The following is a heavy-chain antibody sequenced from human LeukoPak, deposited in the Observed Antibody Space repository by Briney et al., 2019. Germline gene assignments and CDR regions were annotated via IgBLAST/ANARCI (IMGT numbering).Heavy chain of an antibody. V-gene: IGHV3-43*01. D-gene: IGHD5-18*01. CDR2: ISWDGGST. J-gene: IGHJ4*02. CDR3: AKDQKGGARVDTAMVLDY. CDR1: GFTFDDYT. Sequence: GGSLRLSCAASGFTFDDYTMHWVRQAPGKGLEWVSLISWDGGSTYYADSVKGRFTISRDNSKNSLYLQMNSLRTEDTALYYCAKDQKGGARVDTAMVLDYWGQGTLVTVSS.